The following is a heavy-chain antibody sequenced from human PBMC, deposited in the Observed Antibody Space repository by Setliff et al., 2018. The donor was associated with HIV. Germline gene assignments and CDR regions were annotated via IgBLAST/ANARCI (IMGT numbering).Heavy chain of an antibody. CDR1: GYTFTNYW. CDR2: IYPGDSDT. CDR3: ARQPTDTSGYNNWFDS. D-gene: IGHD3-3*01. V-gene: IGHV5-51*01. Sequence: PGESLKISCRGSGYTFTNYWIGWVRQMPGRGLEWMGIIYPGDSDTRYSPSFEGQVTMSADKSINTAYLQWNSLKASDTAMYYCARQPTDTSGYNNWFDS. J-gene: IGHJ5*01.